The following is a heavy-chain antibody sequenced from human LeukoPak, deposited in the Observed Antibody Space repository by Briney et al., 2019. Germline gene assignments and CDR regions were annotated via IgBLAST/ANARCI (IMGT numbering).Heavy chain of an antibody. CDR2: IYYSWST. J-gene: IGHJ4*02. CDR1: GDSISSSTYY. CDR3: ARDQKLLRSFDY. V-gene: IGHV4-39*07. D-gene: IGHD1-26*01. Sequence: SETLSLTCTVSGDSISSSTYYWGWIRQPPGKGLEWIGSIYYSWSTYYNPSLKSRVTISVDTSKNQFSLKLSSVTAADTAVYYCARDQKLLRSFDYWGQGTLVTVSS.